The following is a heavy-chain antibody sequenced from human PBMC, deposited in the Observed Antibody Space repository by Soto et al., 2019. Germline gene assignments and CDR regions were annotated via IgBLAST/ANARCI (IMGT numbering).Heavy chain of an antibody. J-gene: IGHJ4*02. D-gene: IGHD3-3*01. Sequence: EVQLLESGGGLVQPGGYLRLSCAASGFTFSSYAMSWVRQAPGKGLEWVSAISGSGGSTYYADSVKGRFNISRDNSKNTLYLEMNSLRAEDTAVYYCAKFPFGVVVELDYWGQGTLVTVSS. CDR3: AKFPFGVVVELDY. CDR1: GFTFSSYA. CDR2: ISGSGGST. V-gene: IGHV3-23*01.